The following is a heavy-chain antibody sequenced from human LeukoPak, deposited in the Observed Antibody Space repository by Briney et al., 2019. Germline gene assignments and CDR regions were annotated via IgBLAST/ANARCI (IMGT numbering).Heavy chain of an antibody. Sequence: PSETPSLTCTVSGDSISSYYWSWIRQPPGKGLEWIGYVHYSGSTHYNPSLRSRVTISLDTSKSQFSLRLSSVTAADTAIYYCARERGYLQPWGQGTLVTVSS. CDR3: ARERGYLQP. V-gene: IGHV4-59*01. CDR2: VHYSGST. CDR1: GDSISSYY. J-gene: IGHJ1*01. D-gene: IGHD3-10*01.